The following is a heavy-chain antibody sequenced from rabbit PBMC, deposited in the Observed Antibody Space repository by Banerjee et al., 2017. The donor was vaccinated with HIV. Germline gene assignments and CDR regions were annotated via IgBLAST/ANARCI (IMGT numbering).Heavy chain of an antibody. Sequence: QSLEESGGDLVKPGASLTLTCTASGFDFSGYYMSWVRQAPGKGLELIACIYNGDGNTWYASWVKGRFTIAKTSSTTVTLQMTSRTGADTDTYFCVRGGDDYPTYFNLWGQGTLVTVS. V-gene: IGHV1S40*01. D-gene: IGHD2-1*01. CDR1: GFDFSGYY. CDR3: VRGGDDYPTYFNL. J-gene: IGHJ4*01. CDR2: IYNGDGNT.